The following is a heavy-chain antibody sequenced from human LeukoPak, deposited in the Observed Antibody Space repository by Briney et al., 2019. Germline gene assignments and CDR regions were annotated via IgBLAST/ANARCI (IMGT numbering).Heavy chain of an antibody. Sequence: SETLSLTCSVSGYSINSGYYWGWIRQPPGKGLEWIGSMYHGGTTYYNSSLTSRVTISIDTSKHYFSLKLRSVTAADTAVYFCARVHDGDYADYWGRGILVTVSP. CDR2: MYHGGTT. D-gene: IGHD4-17*01. CDR3: ARVHDGDYADY. CDR1: GYSINSGYY. V-gene: IGHV4-38-2*02. J-gene: IGHJ4*02.